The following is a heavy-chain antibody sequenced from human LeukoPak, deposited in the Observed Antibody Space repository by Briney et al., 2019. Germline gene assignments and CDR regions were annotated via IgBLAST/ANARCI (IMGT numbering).Heavy chain of an antibody. CDR1: GFTFSNVW. V-gene: IGHV3-15*01. CDR2: IKSKTDGGTT. D-gene: IGHD1-26*01. CDR3: GRELLIMTVDY. J-gene: IGHJ4*02. Sequence: GGSLRLSCAASGFTFSNVWMSWVRQAPGKGLEWVGRIKSKTDGGTTDYAAPVKGRFTISRDDSKNTLYLQMNSLKTEDTAVYYCGRELLIMTVDYWGQGTLVTVSS.